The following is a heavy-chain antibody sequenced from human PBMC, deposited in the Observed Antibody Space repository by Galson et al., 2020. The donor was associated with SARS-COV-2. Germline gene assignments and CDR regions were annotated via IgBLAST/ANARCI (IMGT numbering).Heavy chain of an antibody. CDR3: AKDRNRVAGGSGYYYYGMDV. CDR1: GFTFNIYA. J-gene: IGHJ6*02. CDR2: IEASGTRT. Sequence: GGSLRLSCAASGFTFNIYAMHWVRQAPGKGLEWVSAIEASGTRTYYADSVKGRFTMSRDNSKNMLYLQMNNLRGEDTAVYYCAKDRNRVAGGSGYYYYGMDVWGQGTTVTVSS. V-gene: IGHV3-23*01. D-gene: IGHD6-19*01.